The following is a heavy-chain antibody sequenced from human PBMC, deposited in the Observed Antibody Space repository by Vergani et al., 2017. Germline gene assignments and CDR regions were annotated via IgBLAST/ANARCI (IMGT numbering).Heavy chain of an antibody. J-gene: IGHJ6*02. Sequence: QLQLQESGPGLVKPSESLSLTCTVSGGSISSSSYYWGWIRQPPGKGLEWIGSIYYSGSTNYNPSLKRRVTISVDTSKNQFSLRLSSVTAADTAVYYCARLGGPAVAGIRYYYYGMDVWGQGTTVTVSS. D-gene: IGHD6-19*01. CDR1: GGSISSSSYY. CDR3: ARLGGPAVAGIRYYYYGMDV. V-gene: IGHV4-39*07. CDR2: IYYSGST.